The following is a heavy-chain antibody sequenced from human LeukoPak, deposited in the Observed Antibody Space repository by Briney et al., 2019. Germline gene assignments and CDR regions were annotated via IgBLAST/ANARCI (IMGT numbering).Heavy chain of an antibody. CDR3: ARDCLYHHACDAFDI. CDR2: IIPIFGTA. D-gene: IGHD1-14*01. J-gene: IGHJ3*02. V-gene: IGHV1-69*05. CDR1: GGTFSSYA. Sequence: SVKVSCKASGGTFSSYAISWVRQAPGQGLEWMGRIIPIFGTANYAQKFQGRVTITTDESTSTAYMELSSLSSEHTAVYYCARDCLYHHACDAFDICGPGKMVTVSS.